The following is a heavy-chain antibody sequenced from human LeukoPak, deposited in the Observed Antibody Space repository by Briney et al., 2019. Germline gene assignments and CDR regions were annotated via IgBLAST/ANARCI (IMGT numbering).Heavy chain of an antibody. D-gene: IGHD6-13*01. CDR1: GFTFSSYA. Sequence: GGSLRLSCAASGFTFSSYAMSWVRQAPGKGLEWVSSISGSGGRTHYTDSVKGRFTISRDNSKNTLYLQMNSLRAEDTAVYYCAKDGDSSSWGNYYYYYMDVWGKGTTVTVSS. CDR3: AKDGDSSSWGNYYYYYMDV. V-gene: IGHV3-23*01. CDR2: ISGSGGRT. J-gene: IGHJ6*03.